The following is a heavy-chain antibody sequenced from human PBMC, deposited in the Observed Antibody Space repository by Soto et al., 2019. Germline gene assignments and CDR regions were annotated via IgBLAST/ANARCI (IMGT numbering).Heavy chain of an antibody. Sequence: QVQLVESGGGVVQPGRPLRLSCAASGFTFSSYAMHWVRQAPGKGLEWVAVISYDGSNKYYADSVKGRFTISRDNSKNTLYLQMNSLRAEDTAVYYCARDGYYYYGMDVWGQGTTVTVSS. CDR1: GFTFSSYA. J-gene: IGHJ6*02. CDR2: ISYDGSNK. CDR3: ARDGYYYYGMDV. V-gene: IGHV3-30-3*01.